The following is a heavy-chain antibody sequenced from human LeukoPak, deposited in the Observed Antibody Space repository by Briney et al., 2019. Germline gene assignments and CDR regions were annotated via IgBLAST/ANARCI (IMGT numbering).Heavy chain of an antibody. CDR1: GFTFSSYA. J-gene: IGHJ1*01. CDR2: ISGSGGST. V-gene: IGHV3-23*01. CDR3: AKASTEDLNQH. Sequence: HSGGSLRLSCAASGFTFSSYAMSWVRQAPGKGLEWVSAISGSGGSTYYADSVKGRFTISRDNSKNTLYLQMNSLRAEDTAVYYCAKASTEDLNQHWGQGTLVTVSS. D-gene: IGHD1-14*01.